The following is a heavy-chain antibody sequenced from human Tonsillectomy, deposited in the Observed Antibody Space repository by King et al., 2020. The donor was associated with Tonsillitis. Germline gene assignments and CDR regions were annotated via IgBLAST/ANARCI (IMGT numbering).Heavy chain of an antibody. CDR3: SRETWVYGS. CDR1: GYTFTDYH. J-gene: IGHJ5*02. V-gene: IGHV1-2*02. D-gene: IGHD5-24*01. CDR2: INCISGST. Sequence: QLVQSGTEVKVPGASVTVSCKASGYTFTDYHIHWIRQAPGQGLEWMGWINCISGSTNYAQNLQGRVTLTRDTSTNTADMDLRSLGSDDTAIYYCSRETWVYGSWGQGILLTVSS.